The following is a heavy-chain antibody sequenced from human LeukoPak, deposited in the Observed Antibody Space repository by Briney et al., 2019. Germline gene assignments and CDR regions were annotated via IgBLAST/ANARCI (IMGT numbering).Heavy chain of an antibody. J-gene: IGHJ6*02. CDR3: ARLGRSFGVVIARNYYYYYGMDV. D-gene: IGHD3-3*01. Sequence: ASVKVSCKASGYTFTSYGISWVRQAPGQGLEWMGWISAYNGNTNYAQKLQGRVTMTTDTSTSTAYMELRSLRSDVTAVYYCARLGRSFGVVIARNYYYYYGMDVWGQGTTVTVSS. CDR1: GYTFTSYG. V-gene: IGHV1-18*01. CDR2: ISAYNGNT.